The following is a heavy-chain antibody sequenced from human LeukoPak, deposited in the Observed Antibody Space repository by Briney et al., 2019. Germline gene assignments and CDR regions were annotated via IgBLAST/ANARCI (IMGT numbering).Heavy chain of an antibody. D-gene: IGHD4-17*01. V-gene: IGHV4-59*08. J-gene: IGHJ4*02. CDR3: ARGFYGDYVF. Sequence: SETLSLTCTVSGASMSNHYWSWIRQPPGKGLEWIGYIYRSGTTNYNPSLKSRVTISVDTSRNQFFLKLTSVTAADTAVYYCARGFYGDYVFWGQGTLVFVSS. CDR2: IYRSGTT. CDR1: GASMSNHY.